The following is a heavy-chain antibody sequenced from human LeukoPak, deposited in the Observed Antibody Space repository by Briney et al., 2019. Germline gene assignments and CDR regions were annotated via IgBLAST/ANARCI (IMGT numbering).Heavy chain of an antibody. CDR1: GYTFTGYY. V-gene: IGHV1-2*02. Sequence: ASVKVSCKASGYTFTGYYMHWVRQAPGQGLEWMGWINPNSGGTNYAQKFQGRITMTRDTSISTAYMELSRLRSDDTAVYYCARGFLGSRNQPNWFDPWGQGTLVTVSS. CDR2: INPNSGGT. D-gene: IGHD1-14*01. CDR3: ARGFLGSRNQPNWFDP. J-gene: IGHJ5*02.